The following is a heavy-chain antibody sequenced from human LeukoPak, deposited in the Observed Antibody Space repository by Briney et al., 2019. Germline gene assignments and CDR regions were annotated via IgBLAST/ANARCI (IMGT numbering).Heavy chain of an antibody. CDR1: GGSVSSGGSY. CDR3: ARVREWNSDSSGYSYYFDH. CDR2: IYYSGST. Sequence: SETLSLTCTVSGGSVSSGGSYWNWIRQPPGKGLEWTGYIYYSGSTKYNPSLKSQVSISVDTSKNQFSLKLSSVTAADTAVYYCARVREWNSDSSGYSYYFDHWGQGILVTVSS. V-gene: IGHV4-61*08. J-gene: IGHJ4*02. D-gene: IGHD3-22*01.